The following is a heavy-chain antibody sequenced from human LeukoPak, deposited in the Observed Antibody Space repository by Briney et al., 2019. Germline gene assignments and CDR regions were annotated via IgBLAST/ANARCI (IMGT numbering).Heavy chain of an antibody. J-gene: IGHJ4*02. V-gene: IGHV1-2*02. Sequence: ASVKVSCKASGYTFTGYYMHWVRQAPGQGLEWMGWINPNSGGTNYAQKFQGRVTMTRDTSISTAYMELSRLRSDDTAVYYCARAIRNRGGATGLGYYFDYWGQGTLVTVSS. D-gene: IGHD4/OR15-4a*01. CDR1: GYTFTGYY. CDR3: ARAIRNRGGATGLGYYFDY. CDR2: INPNSGGT.